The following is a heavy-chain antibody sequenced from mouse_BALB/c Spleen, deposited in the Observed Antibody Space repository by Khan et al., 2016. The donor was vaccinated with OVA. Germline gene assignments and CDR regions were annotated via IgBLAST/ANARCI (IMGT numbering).Heavy chain of an antibody. CDR1: GLSLTNYG. CDR3: AIIYYGYDWFTY. J-gene: IGHJ3*01. D-gene: IGHD2-2*01. CDR2: IWGDGGK. V-gene: IGHV2-3*01. Sequence: QVQLKESGPGLVEPSQSLSITCTVSGLSLTNYGISWIRQPPGKGLEWLGGIWGDGGKNYHPALISRLSITTDNSKNQVFLKLNSLPTDDTATYYCAIIYYGYDWFTYWGQGTLVTVSA.